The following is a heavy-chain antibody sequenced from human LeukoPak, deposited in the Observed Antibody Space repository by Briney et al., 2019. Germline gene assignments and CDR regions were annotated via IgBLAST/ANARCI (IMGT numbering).Heavy chain of an antibody. Sequence: GGSLRLSCAASGFTFSSYAMSWVRQAPGEGLEWVSSISGSGTNTYYADSVKGRFTISRDNSRNLLFLQMSSLRVEDTAVYYCAKRRHYYGSGDYYRDPWGQGTLVTVSS. D-gene: IGHD3-10*01. V-gene: IGHV3-23*01. CDR3: AKRRHYYGSGDYYRDP. CDR2: ISGSGTNT. J-gene: IGHJ5*02. CDR1: GFTFSSYA.